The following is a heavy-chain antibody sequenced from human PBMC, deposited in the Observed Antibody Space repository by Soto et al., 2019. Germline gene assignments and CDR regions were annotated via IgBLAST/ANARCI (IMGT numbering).Heavy chain of an antibody. V-gene: IGHV4-4*02. CDR1: GGSISSSNW. CDR2: IYHSGST. J-gene: IGHJ4*02. Sequence: PSQTQPLTCAVSGGSISSSNWCRWVRQPPGKGLEWIGEIYHSGSTNYNPSLKSRVTISVDKSKNQFSLKLSSVTAADTAVYYCASHVEEGARYSSSWYYFDYWGQGTLVTVSS. CDR3: ASHVEEGARYSSSWYYFDY. D-gene: IGHD6-13*01.